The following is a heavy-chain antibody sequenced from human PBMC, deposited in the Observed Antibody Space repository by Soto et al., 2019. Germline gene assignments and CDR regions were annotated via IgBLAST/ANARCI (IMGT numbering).Heavy chain of an antibody. V-gene: IGHV4-31*03. CDR2: IYYSGST. CDR3: AREVSCSGGSCYSGALTGDSHWFDP. CDR1: GGSISSSSYY. Sequence: PSETLSLTCTVSGGSISSSSYYWSWIRQHPGKGLEWIGYIYYSGSTYYNPSLKSRVTISVDTSKNQFSLKLSSVTAADTAVYYCAREVSCSGGSCYSGALTGDSHWFDPWGQGTLVTVSS. D-gene: IGHD2-15*01. J-gene: IGHJ5*02.